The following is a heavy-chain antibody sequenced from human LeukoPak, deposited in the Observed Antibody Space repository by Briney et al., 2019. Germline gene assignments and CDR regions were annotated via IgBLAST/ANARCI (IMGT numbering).Heavy chain of an antibody. CDR2: MNPNSGNT. V-gene: IGHV1-8*03. J-gene: IGHJ3*02. Sequence: ASVKVSCKASGYTFTSYDINWVRQATGQGLEWMGWMNPNSGNTGYAQKFQGRVTITRNTSISTAYMELSSLRSEDTAVYYCARVTAGSLGGDIWGQGTMVTVSS. CDR1: GYTFTSYD. D-gene: IGHD3-16*01. CDR3: ARVTAGSLGGDI.